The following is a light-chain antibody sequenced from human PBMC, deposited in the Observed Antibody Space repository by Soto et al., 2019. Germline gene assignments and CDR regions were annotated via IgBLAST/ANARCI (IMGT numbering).Light chain of an antibody. Sequence: EIVLTQSPGTLSLSPGERATLSCRACQSVSSNYLAWYQQKPGQAPRLLIFATSTRATGIAARFSGSGSGTEFTLTISSLQSDDFAVFYCQQYYKWPLTFGGGTKVDIK. J-gene: IGKJ4*01. V-gene: IGKV3D-15*01. CDR3: QQYYKWPLT. CDR2: ATS. CDR1: QSVSSN.